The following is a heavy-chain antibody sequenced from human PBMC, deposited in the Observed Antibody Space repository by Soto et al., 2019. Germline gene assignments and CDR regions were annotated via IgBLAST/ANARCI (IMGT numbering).Heavy chain of an antibody. V-gene: IGHV1-46*01. CDR2: INPSGGST. D-gene: IGHD3-22*01. CDR3: ARGSDYYDSSGYYPEYFQH. CDR1: GYTFTSYY. J-gene: IGHJ1*01. Sequence: ASVKVSCKASGYTFTSYYMHWVRQAPGQGLEWMGIINPSGGSTSYAQRFQGRVTMTRDTSTSTVYMELSSLRSEDTAVYYCARGSDYYDSSGYYPEYFQHWGQGTLVTVSS.